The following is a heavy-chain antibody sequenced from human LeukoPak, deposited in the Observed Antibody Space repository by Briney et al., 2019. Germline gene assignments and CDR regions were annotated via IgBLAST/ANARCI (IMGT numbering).Heavy chain of an antibody. CDR2: ISSSSSYI. Sequence: GGSLRLSCAASGFTFSSYSMNWVRQAPGKGLEWVSSISSSSSYIYYADSVKGRFTISRDNAKNSLYLQMNSLRAEDTAVYYCARRIGYQLVLSSGRNSQNGNAFDIWGQGTMVTVSS. CDR1: GFTFSSYS. CDR3: ARRIGYQLVLSSGRNSQNGNAFDI. J-gene: IGHJ3*02. D-gene: IGHD2-2*01. V-gene: IGHV3-21*04.